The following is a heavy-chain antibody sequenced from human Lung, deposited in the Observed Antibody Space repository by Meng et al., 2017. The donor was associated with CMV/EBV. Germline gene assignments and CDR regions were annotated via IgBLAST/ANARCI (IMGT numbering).Heavy chain of an antibody. D-gene: IGHD5-12*01. CDR1: GFPFNSYG. J-gene: IGHJ4*02. CDR3: ARGNIGGDF. CDR2: INSDGSLT. V-gene: IGHV3-74*01. Sequence: EGLLVECGGDLVQPGGPLTLSCAASGFPFNSYGMHWVRQSPGKGLVWVSRINSDGSLTDYADSVRGRFTISRDNAKNMLYLQMNTLRAEDTAVYFCARGNIGGDFWGQGSLVTVSS.